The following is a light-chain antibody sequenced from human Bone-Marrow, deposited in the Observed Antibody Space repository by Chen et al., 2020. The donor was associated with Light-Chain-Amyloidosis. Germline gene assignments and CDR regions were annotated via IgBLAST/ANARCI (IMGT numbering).Light chain of an antibody. CDR2: DAS. J-gene: IGLJ3*02. Sequence: SYVLTQPSSVSVAPGQTATIACGGNNIGSTSVHWYQQTPGQAPLLVVYDASDRPSGIPERLSGSNSGNTATLTLSWVEGVYEADYYCQGWDRSSDRPVFGGGTKLTVL. V-gene: IGLV3-21*02. CDR3: QGWDRSSDRPV. CDR1: NIGSTS.